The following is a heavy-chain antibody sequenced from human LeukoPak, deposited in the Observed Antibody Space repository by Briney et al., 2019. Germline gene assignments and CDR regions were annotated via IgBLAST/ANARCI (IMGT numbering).Heavy chain of an antibody. V-gene: IGHV4-30-4*01. D-gene: IGHD5/OR15-5a*01. CDR3: ARGSRTPGFDP. Sequence: SSQTLSLTCTVSGGSISSGDYYRSWIRQPPGKGLEWIGYIYYSGSTYYNPSLKSRVTISVDTSKNQFSLKLSSVTAADTAVYYCARGSRTPGFDPWGQGTLVTVSS. J-gene: IGHJ5*02. CDR2: IYYSGST. CDR1: GGSISSGDYY.